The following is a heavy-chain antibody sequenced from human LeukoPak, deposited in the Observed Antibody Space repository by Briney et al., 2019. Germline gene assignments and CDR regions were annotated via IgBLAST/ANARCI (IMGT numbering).Heavy chain of an antibody. D-gene: IGHD1-7*01. CDR1: GFTFDDYA. CDR2: ISWNSGSI. J-gene: IGHJ4*02. Sequence: GRSLRLSCAASGFTFDDYAMRWVRQAPGKGLEWVSGISWNSGSIGYADSVKGRFTISRDNAKNSLFLQMNSLRAEDTALYYCAKDRGGGTGTDFDYWGQGTLVTVSS. V-gene: IGHV3-9*01. CDR3: AKDRGGGTGTDFDY.